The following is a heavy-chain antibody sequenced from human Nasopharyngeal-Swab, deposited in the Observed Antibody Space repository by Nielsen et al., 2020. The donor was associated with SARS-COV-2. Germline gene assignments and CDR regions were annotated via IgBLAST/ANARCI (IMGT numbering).Heavy chain of an antibody. D-gene: IGHD1-26*01. CDR3: ARAPREGNAFDI. CDR2: IWYDGSNK. CDR1: GFTLSSYG. Sequence: GGSLRLSCAASGFTLSSYGMHWVRQAPGKGLEWVAVIWYDGSNKYYADSVKGRFTISRDKSKNTLYLQMNSLRAEDTAVYYCARAPREGNAFDIWGQGTMVTVSS. J-gene: IGHJ3*02. V-gene: IGHV3-33*01.